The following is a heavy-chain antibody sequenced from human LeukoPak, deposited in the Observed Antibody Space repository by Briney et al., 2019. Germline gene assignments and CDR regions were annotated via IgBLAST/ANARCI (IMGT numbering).Heavy chain of an antibody. V-gene: IGHV1-3*01. J-gene: IGHJ4*02. CDR3: ARSYYDSSGYYYLGASPFDY. CDR2: INAGNGNT. Sequence: ASVTVSCKASGYTFTSYAMHWVRQAPGQRLEWMGWINAGNGNTKYSQKFQGRVTITGDTSASTAYMELSSLRSEDTAVYYCARSYYDSSGYYYLGASPFDYWGQGTLVTVSS. D-gene: IGHD3-22*01. CDR1: GYTFTSYA.